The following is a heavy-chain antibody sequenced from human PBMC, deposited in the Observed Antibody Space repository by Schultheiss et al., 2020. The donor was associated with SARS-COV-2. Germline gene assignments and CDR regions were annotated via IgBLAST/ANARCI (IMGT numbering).Heavy chain of an antibody. Sequence: GSLRLSCAASGFTFSSYAMSWVRQAPGKGLEWIGSIYYSGSTYYNPSLKSRVTISVDTSKNQFSLKLSSVTAADTAVYYCAREYIAAVVGGAFDIWGQGTMVTVSS. CDR1: GFTFSSYA. CDR2: IYYSGST. J-gene: IGHJ3*02. V-gene: IGHV4-39*07. D-gene: IGHD6-13*01. CDR3: AREYIAAVVGGAFDI.